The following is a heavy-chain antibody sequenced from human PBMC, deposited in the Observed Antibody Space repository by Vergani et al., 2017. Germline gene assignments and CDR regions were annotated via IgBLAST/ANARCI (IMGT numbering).Heavy chain of an antibody. CDR3: ARRSGIVYDIFSGTQYFFDF. CDR2: IYYSGST. D-gene: IGHD3-9*01. J-gene: IGHJ4*02. CDR1: GGSISSYY. V-gene: IGHV4-59*12. Sequence: QVQLQESGPRLVRPSQTLSLTCTVSGGSISSYYWSWIRQPPGKGLEWIGYIYYSGSTNYNPSLKSRVTISVDTSKNHFSLRLNSLTAADTAVYYCARRSGIVYDIFSGTQYFFDFWGQGTLVTVSS.